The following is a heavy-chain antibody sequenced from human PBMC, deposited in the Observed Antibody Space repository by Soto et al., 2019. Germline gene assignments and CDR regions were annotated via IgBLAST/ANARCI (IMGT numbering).Heavy chain of an antibody. CDR3: ARATYYYDSSGYLLFPWQGWFDP. V-gene: IGHV3-11*01. CDR2: ISSSGSTI. Sequence: PGGSLRLSCAASGFTFSDYYVSWIRQAPGKGLEWVSYISSSGSTIYYADSVKGRFTISRDNAKNSLYLQMNSLRAEDTAVYYCARATYYYDSSGYLLFPWQGWFDPWGQGTLVTVSS. CDR1: GFTFSDYY. J-gene: IGHJ5*02. D-gene: IGHD3-22*01.